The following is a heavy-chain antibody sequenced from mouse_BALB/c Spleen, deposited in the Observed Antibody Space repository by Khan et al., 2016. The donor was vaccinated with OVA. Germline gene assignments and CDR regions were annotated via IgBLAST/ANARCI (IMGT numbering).Heavy chain of an antibody. CDR3: ARVGYNGTMDY. J-gene: IGHJ4*01. V-gene: IGHV9-3-1*01. Sequence: VQLQESGPELKKPGETVKISCKASGYTFTNYGMNWVKQAPGKGLKWMGWINTYTGAPTYADDFKGRFAFSLETSASTAYLQINNLKNEDTATYFCARVGYNGTMDYWGQGTSVTVSS. CDR2: INTYTGAP. CDR1: GYTFTNYG. D-gene: IGHD2-14*01.